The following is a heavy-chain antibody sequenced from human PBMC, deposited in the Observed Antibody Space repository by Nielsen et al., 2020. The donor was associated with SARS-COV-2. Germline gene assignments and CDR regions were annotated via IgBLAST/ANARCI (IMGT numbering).Heavy chain of an antibody. V-gene: IGHV3-23*01. CDR1: GFTFSSYA. J-gene: IGHJ4*02. Sequence: GGSLRLSCAASGFTFSSYAMSWVRQAPGKGLEWVSAISGSGGSTYYADSVKGRFTISRDNSKNALYLQMNSLRAEDTAVYYCAKRGIRTSDPFDYWGQGTLVTVSS. CDR3: AKRGIRTSDPFDY. CDR2: ISGSGGST. D-gene: IGHD5-18*01.